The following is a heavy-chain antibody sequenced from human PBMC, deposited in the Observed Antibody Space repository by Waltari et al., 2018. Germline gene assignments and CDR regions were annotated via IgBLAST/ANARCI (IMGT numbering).Heavy chain of an antibody. CDR2: ISYDGSNK. J-gene: IGHJ4*02. CDR1: DFTFSSYG. D-gene: IGHD6-6*01. CDR3: AKDGSRSSYYFDY. Sequence: QVQLVESGGGVVQPGRSLRLSCAASDFTFSSYGLHWVRQAPGKGLEWVAVISYDGSNKYYADSVKGRFTIARDNSKNTLYLEMNSVKTEDMAVYYCAKDGSRSSYYFDYWGQGTRVTVSS. V-gene: IGHV3-30*18.